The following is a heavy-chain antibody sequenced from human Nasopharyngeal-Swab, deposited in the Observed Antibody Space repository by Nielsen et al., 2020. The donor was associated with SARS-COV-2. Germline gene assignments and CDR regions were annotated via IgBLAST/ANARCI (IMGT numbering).Heavy chain of an antibody. V-gene: IGHV4-59*01. J-gene: IGHJ4*02. CDR3: ARGLSNYGYYN. CDR2: IYYSGST. Sequence: WIRQPPGKGLEWIGYIYYSGSTSYNPSLKSRVTISVDTSKKQFSLKLSSVTSADTAVYFCARGLSNYGYYNWGQGTLVTVSS. D-gene: IGHD3-3*01.